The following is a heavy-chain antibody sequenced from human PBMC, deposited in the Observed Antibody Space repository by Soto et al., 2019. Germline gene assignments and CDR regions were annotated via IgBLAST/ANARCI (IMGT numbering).Heavy chain of an antibody. D-gene: IGHD2-15*01. CDR1: GYTFTGYG. V-gene: IGHV1-18*01. J-gene: IGHJ6*03. CDR3: ARGARGYCSGGSCYYYYYMDV. Sequence: ASVKVSCKASGYTFTGYGISWVRQAPGQGLEWMGWISAYNGNTNYAQKLQGRVTMTTDTSTSTAYMELRSLRSDDTAVYYCARGARGYCSGGSCYYYYYMDVWGKGTTVTVSS. CDR2: ISAYNGNT.